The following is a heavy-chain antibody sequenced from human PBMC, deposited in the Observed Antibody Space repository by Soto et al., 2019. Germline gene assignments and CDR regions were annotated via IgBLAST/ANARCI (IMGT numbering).Heavy chain of an antibody. J-gene: IGHJ6*02. Sequence: QVQLVQSGAEVKEPGASVTVSCKASGYTFKSYDVMWVRQAPGQGLEWMGWISGHNGKADDAEKCQGRVIMTTDTSTATSSMDMRGLRSDDTAVYYCARKGYIGNFAMDVWGQGTTVTVSS. V-gene: IGHV1-18*04. CDR2: ISGHNGKA. CDR1: GYTFKSYD. CDR3: ARKGYIGNFAMDV. D-gene: IGHD5-12*01.